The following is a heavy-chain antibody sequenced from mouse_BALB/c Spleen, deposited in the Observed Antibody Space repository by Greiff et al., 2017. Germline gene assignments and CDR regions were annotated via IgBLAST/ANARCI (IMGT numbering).Heavy chain of an antibody. D-gene: IGHD2-1*01. CDR1: GFNIKDYY. CDR3: ARGGNYYFDY. Sequence: VQLQQSGAELVRPGALVKLSCKASGFNIKDYYMHWVKQRPEQGLEWIGWIDPENGNTIYDPKFQGKASITADTSSNTAYLQLSSLTSEDTAVYYCARGGNYYFDYWGQGTTLKVSS. CDR2: IDPENGNT. J-gene: IGHJ2*01. V-gene: IGHV14-1*02.